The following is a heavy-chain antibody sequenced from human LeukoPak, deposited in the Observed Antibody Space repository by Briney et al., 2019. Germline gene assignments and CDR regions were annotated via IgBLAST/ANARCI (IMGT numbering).Heavy chain of an antibody. V-gene: IGHV1-2*02. CDR2: INPNSGGT. Sequence: ASVKVSCKASGYTFTGYYMYWVRQAPGQGLEWMGWINPNSGGTNYAQKFQGRVTMIRDTSISTAYMELSRLRSDDTAVYYCARDRLRLGYERTNWFDPWGQGTLVTVSS. CDR3: ARDRLRLGYERTNWFDP. D-gene: IGHD2-15*01. CDR1: GYTFTGYY. J-gene: IGHJ5*02.